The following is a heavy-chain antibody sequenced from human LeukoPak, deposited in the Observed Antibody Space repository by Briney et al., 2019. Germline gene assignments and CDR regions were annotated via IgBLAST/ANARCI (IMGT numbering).Heavy chain of an antibody. Sequence: PSETLSLTCTVSGGSISSGSYYWSWIRQPAGKGLEWIGEINHSGSTNYNPSLKSRVTISVDTSKNQFSLKLSSVTAADTAVYYCARARLLSITIFGVVIWYFDYWGQGTLVTVSS. CDR1: GGSISSGSYY. D-gene: IGHD3-3*01. V-gene: IGHV4-61*10. CDR3: ARARLLSITIFGVVIWYFDY. CDR2: INHSGST. J-gene: IGHJ4*02.